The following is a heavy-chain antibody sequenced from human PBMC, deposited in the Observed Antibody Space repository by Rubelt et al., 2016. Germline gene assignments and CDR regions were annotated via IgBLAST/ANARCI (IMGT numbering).Heavy chain of an antibody. CDR1: GYTFPSYY. CDR3: ARANSGSGYFGIDY. V-gene: IGHV1-46*01. J-gene: IGHJ4*02. D-gene: IGHD3-22*01. Sequence: QVQLVQSGAEVKKPGASVKVSCKASGYTFPSYYLHWVRQAPGQGLEWMGIINPSGGSTGYAQKFQGRITMTRDTSTSTVYMELSSLRSEDTAVYYCARANSGSGYFGIDYWGQGTLVTVSS. CDR2: INPSGGST.